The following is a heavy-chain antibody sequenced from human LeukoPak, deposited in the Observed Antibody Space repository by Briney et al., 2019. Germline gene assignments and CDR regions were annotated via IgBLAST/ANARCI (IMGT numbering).Heavy chain of an antibody. D-gene: IGHD3-10*02. J-gene: IGHJ4*02. CDR2: INPNSGNT. CDR3: ARGGVTRFGELLDY. CDR1: GYTFTGYY. V-gene: IGHV1-8*02. Sequence: ASVKVSCKASGYTFTGYYMHWVRQAPGQGLEWMGWINPNSGNTGYAQKFQGRVTMTRNTSISTAYMELSSLRSEDTAVYYCARGGVTRFGELLDYWGQGTLVTVSS.